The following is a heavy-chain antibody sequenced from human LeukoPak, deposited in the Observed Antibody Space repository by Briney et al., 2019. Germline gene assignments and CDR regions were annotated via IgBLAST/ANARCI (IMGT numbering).Heavy chain of an antibody. Sequence: ASVKVSCKASGYTFTSYYMQWVRQAPGQGLEWMGIINPSGGSTSYAQKFQGRVTMARDMSTSTVYMELSSLRSEDTAVYYCARDGYLHYSGSYSNDAFDIWGQGTMVTVSS. CDR1: GYTFTSYY. V-gene: IGHV1-46*01. D-gene: IGHD1-26*01. CDR3: ARDGYLHYSGSYSNDAFDI. CDR2: INPSGGST. J-gene: IGHJ3*02.